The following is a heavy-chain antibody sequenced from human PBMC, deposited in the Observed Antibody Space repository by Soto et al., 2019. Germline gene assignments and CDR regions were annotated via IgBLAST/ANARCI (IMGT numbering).Heavy chain of an antibody. CDR1: GGSISSYY. D-gene: IGHD6-19*01. CDR2: IYDSEST. Sequence: QVQLQESGPGLVKPSETLSLTCTVSGGSISSYYWSWIRQPPGKGLEWIGFIYDSESTNYNPSLQSRATTSVDTSKNQFSLRLTSVTAADPAVYYCARAVAMYASGWYYFDYWGQGTLVTVSS. CDR3: ARAVAMYASGWYYFDY. V-gene: IGHV4-59*01. J-gene: IGHJ4*02.